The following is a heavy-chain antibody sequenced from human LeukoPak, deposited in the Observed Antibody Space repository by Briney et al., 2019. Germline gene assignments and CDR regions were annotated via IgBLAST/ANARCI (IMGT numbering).Heavy chain of an antibody. CDR2: ISSTGVTI. Sequence: GGSLRLSCAASGFTFRSYALNWIRQAPGKGLEWVSYISSTGVTIYYADSVKGRFTISRDNAKNSLYLQVNSLRAEDTAVYYCARFRGNAVAGNPWYYGMDVWGQGTTVTVSS. CDR3: ARFRGNAVAGNPWYYGMDV. V-gene: IGHV3-48*03. J-gene: IGHJ6*02. D-gene: IGHD6-19*01. CDR1: GFTFRSYA.